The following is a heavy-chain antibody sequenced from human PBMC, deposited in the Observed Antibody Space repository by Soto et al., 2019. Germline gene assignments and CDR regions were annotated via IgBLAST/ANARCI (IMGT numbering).Heavy chain of an antibody. V-gene: IGHV4-4*02. D-gene: IGHD6-19*01. J-gene: IGHJ5*02. CDR2: VFHTGTT. Sequence: QVQLQESGPGLVKPSGTLSLTCAVSGDSVSSPYYWCWVRQPPGKGLEWIGEVFHTGTTSYNPSLRSRVTISMDKSINQFSLDLSSVTAAAPAVYYCARSAGWYAIHAWGPGTLVIVSS. CDR1: GDSVSSPYY. CDR3: ARSAGWYAIHA.